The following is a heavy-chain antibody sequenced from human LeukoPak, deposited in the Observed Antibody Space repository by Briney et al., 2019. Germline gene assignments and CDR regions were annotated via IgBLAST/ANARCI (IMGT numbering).Heavy chain of an antibody. V-gene: IGHV4-39*01. J-gene: IGHJ4*02. Sequence: PSETLSLTCAVSGGSINSSSSYYWGWIRQPPGKGLEWIGRIYYSGSTYYNPSLKSRVTISVDASKNQFSLKLSSVTAADTAVYYCARLRYSSSWSTFDYWGQGTLVTVSS. D-gene: IGHD6-13*01. CDR3: ARLRYSSSWSTFDY. CDR1: GGSINSSSSYY. CDR2: IYYSGST.